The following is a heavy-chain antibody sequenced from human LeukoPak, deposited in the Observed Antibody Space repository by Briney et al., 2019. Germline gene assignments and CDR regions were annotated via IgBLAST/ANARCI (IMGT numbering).Heavy chain of an antibody. D-gene: IGHD3-10*01. Sequence: GRSLRLSCAASGFTFGDYAMHWVRQAPGKGLEWVSGISWDSGSIGYADSVKGRFTISRDNSKNTLYLQMNSLRAEDTAVYYCATTVWFGELYYFDYWGQGTLVTVSS. V-gene: IGHV3-9*01. CDR3: ATTVWFGELYYFDY. J-gene: IGHJ4*02. CDR2: ISWDSGSI. CDR1: GFTFGDYA.